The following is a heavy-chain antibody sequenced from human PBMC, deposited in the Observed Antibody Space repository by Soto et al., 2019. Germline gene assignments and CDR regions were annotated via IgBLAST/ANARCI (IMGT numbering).Heavy chain of an antibody. CDR1: GGPISSCY. J-gene: IGHJ6*02. V-gene: IGHV4-59*01. CDR2: IYYIGST. D-gene: IGHD3-16*01. CDR3: ARDGGAGGEGTQHYYYGMDV. Sequence: TSETLSLTCTVSGGPISSCYWTWIRPPPEKGLEWIGYIYYIGSTNYNPSLNSRDTISVGTSKNQCSLKLSSVTAADTAVYYCARDGGAGGEGTQHYYYGMDVWGQGTTVTVSS.